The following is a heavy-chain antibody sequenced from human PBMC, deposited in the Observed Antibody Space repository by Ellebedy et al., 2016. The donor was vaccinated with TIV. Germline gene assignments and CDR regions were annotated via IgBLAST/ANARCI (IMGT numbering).Heavy chain of an antibody. V-gene: IGHV4-39*01. CDR2: IHYSGST. CDR1: GDSVSSDIYY. Sequence: SETLSLXXTVSGDSVSSDIYYWGWIRQPPGQRLEWIGSIHYSGSTYCNPSLKSRVTISVDTSNHQFSLNLTSVTAGDTAMYYCARGRTIDEAVAPKYYYGLDVWGQGTTVIVSS. D-gene: IGHD1-7*01. J-gene: IGHJ6*02. CDR3: ARGRTIDEAVAPKYYYGLDV.